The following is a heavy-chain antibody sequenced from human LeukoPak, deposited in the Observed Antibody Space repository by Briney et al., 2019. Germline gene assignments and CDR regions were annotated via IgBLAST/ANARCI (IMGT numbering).Heavy chain of an antibody. V-gene: IGHV3-11*01. CDR1: GFTFNDYY. Sequence: GWSLRLSCAASGFTFNDYYMSWIRQAPGKGLEWLSYINIGGTNTHYADSVKGRFTISRDNAKKSLYLEMNNLRAEDTAVYYCATDGAGFDTWGQGVLVTVSS. CDR3: ATDGAGFDT. J-gene: IGHJ5*02. CDR2: INIGGTNT.